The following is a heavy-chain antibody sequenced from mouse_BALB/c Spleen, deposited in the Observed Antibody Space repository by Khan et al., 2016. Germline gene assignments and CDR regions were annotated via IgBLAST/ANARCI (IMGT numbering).Heavy chain of an antibody. CDR1: GYAFTNYL. D-gene: IGHD2-14*01. V-gene: IGHV1-54*01. CDR3: ARGYDWYFAV. Sequence: QVQLQQSGAELVRPGTSVKVSCKASGYAFTNYLIEWVKQRPGQGLEWIGVINPGSGGTNYTEKLKGKATLTADKSYSTAYMQISRLTSDDPAVYFCARGYDWYFAVWGAGTTVTVSS. CDR2: INPGSGGT. J-gene: IGHJ1*01.